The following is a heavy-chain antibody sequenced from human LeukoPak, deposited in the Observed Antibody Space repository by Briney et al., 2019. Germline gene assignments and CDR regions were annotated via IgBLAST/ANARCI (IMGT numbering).Heavy chain of an antibody. D-gene: IGHD6-19*01. Sequence: GESLKISCKGSGYSFTSYWIGWVRQMPGKGLEWMGIIYPADSDTRYSPSFQGQVTISADKSISTAYLQWSSLKASDTAMYYCARHRAVAGTYHYYYYMDVWGKGTTVTISS. V-gene: IGHV5-51*01. J-gene: IGHJ6*03. CDR2: IYPADSDT. CDR3: ARHRAVAGTYHYYYYMDV. CDR1: GYSFTSYW.